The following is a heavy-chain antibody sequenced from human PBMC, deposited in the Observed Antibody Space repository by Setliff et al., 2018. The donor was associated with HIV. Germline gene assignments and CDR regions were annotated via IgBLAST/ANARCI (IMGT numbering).Heavy chain of an antibody. Sequence: PSETLSLTCTVSGGSISSSSYYWGWIRQPPGKGLEWIGSICYSGSTCYNPSLRSRLTISVDTSKNQFSLRLTSVTAADTAVYYCARGAPYCNHGICHLFDYWGHGNLVTVSS. CDR2: ICYSGST. CDR1: GGSISSSSYY. J-gene: IGHJ4*01. D-gene: IGHD2-8*01. V-gene: IGHV4-39*01. CDR3: ARGAPYCNHGICHLFDY.